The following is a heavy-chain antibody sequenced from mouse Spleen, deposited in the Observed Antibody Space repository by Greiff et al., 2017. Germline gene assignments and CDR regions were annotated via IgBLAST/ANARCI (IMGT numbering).Heavy chain of an antibody. V-gene: IGHV14-4*01. CDR2: IDPENGDT. CDR1: GFTFNDDY. CDR3: TTSYYGNYGYAMDY. D-gene: IGHD2-1*01. Sequence: VQLKESGAELVRPGASVKLSCTASGFTFNDDYMHWVKQRPEQGLEWIGWIDPENGDTEYASKFQGKATITADTSSNTAYLQLSSLTSEDTAVYYCTTSYYGNYGYAMDYWGQGTSVTVSS. J-gene: IGHJ4*01.